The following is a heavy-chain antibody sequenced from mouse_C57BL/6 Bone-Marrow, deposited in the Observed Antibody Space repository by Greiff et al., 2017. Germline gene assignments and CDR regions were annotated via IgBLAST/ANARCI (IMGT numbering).Heavy chain of an antibody. V-gene: IGHV1-81*01. CDR3: ARSWILEAMDY. D-gene: IGHD2-3*01. Sequence: QVQLKESGAELARPGASVKLSCTASGYTFTSYGISWVKQRTGQGLEWIGEIYPRSGNTYYNEKFKGKTTLTADKSSSTAYMELRSLTSEDSAVYFCARSWILEAMDYWGQGTSVTVSS. CDR1: GYTFTSYG. J-gene: IGHJ4*01. CDR2: IYPRSGNT.